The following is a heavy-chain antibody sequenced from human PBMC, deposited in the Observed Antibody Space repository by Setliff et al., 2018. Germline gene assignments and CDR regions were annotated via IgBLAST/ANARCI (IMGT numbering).Heavy chain of an antibody. CDR1: GYNFPGYY. D-gene: IGHD1-20*01. Sequence: ASVKVSCKASGYNFPGYYLHWVRQAPGKGLEWMGWISPHTGNTQYAQKFQGRVTMTRDTSISTAYMELSSLRSNDTAFYYCARRAFIETITGYCFDLWG. V-gene: IGHV1-2*02. CDR2: ISPHTGNT. J-gene: IGHJ2*01. CDR3: ARRAFIETITGYCFDL.